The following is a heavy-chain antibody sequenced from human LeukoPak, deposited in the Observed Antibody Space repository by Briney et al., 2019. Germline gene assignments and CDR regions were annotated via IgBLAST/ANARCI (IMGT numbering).Heavy chain of an antibody. J-gene: IGHJ6*03. Sequence: SQTLSLTCTVSGGSISSGGYYWSWIRQHPGKGLEWIGYIYYSGSTYYNPSLKSRVTISVDTSKNQFSLKLSSVTAADTAVYYCARDVRYDFWSGYYEAYYYYYMDVWGKGTTATVSS. CDR1: GGSISSGGYY. CDR3: ARDVRYDFWSGYYEAYYYYYMDV. CDR2: IYYSGST. D-gene: IGHD3-3*01. V-gene: IGHV4-31*03.